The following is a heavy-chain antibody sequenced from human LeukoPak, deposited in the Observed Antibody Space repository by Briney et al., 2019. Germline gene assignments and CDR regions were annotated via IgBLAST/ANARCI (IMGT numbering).Heavy chain of an antibody. D-gene: IGHD3-9*01. CDR1: GGSISSGGYY. J-gene: IGHJ6*02. CDR3: ARGVDYDNNYFQYGMDV. CDR2: IYYSGST. Sequence: SQTLSLTCTVSGGSISSGGYYWSWIRQHPGKGLEWIGYIYYSGSTYYNPSLKSRVTISVDTSKNQFSLKLNSVTAADTAVYYCARGVDYDNNYFQYGMDVWGRGTTVTVSS. V-gene: IGHV4-31*03.